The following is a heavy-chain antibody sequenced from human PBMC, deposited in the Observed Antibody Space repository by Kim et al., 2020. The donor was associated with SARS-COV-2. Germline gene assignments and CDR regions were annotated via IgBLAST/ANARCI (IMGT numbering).Heavy chain of an antibody. V-gene: IGHV4-31*03. Sequence: SETLSLTCTVSGGSISSGGYYWSWIRQHPGKGLEWIGYIYYSGSTYYNPSLKSRVTISVDTSKNQFSLKLSSVTAADTAVYYCARVLVVAAMEFARYYFDYWGQGTLVTVSS. J-gene: IGHJ4*02. CDR1: GGSISSGGYY. D-gene: IGHD2-15*01. CDR2: IYYSGST. CDR3: ARVLVVAAMEFARYYFDY.